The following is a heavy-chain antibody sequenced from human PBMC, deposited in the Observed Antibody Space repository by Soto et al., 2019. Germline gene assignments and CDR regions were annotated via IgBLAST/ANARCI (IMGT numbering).Heavy chain of an antibody. D-gene: IGHD6-19*01. V-gene: IGHV4-38-2*02. J-gene: IGHJ5*02. Sequence: PPATRSLTGTVDGDSISVGCDWVWIRPPPGKGLEWIGTVYHSGSTFYNPSLKSPVTISVDTSKNQFSLRLTSVTAADTALYYWARVDRCGWTPNSVDAWGPENLFTLAS. CDR2: VYHSGST. CDR1: GDSISVGCD. CDR3: ARVDRCGWTPNSVDA.